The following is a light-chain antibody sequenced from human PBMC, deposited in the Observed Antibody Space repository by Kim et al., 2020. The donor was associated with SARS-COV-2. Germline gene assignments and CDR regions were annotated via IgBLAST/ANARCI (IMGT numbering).Light chain of an antibody. CDR2: AAS. J-gene: IGKJ5*01. CDR1: QGISSY. Sequence: AIRITQSPSSLSASTGDRVTITCRASQGISSYLAWYQQKPGKAPKLLIYAASTLQSGVPSRFSGSGSGTYFTLTISCLQSEDFATYYCQQYYSYPITFGQGTRLEIK. V-gene: IGKV1-8*01. CDR3: QQYYSYPIT.